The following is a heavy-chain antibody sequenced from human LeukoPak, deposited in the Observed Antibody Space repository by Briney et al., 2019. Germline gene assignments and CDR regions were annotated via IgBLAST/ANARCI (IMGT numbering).Heavy chain of an antibody. D-gene: IGHD1/OR15-1a*01. CDR2: IYYSGST. CDR3: AKVNNYDDY. CDR1: GGSISSYY. V-gene: IGHV4-59*01. J-gene: IGHJ4*02. Sequence: SETLSLTCTVSGGSISSYYWSWIRQPPGKELEWIGYIYYSGSTNYNPSLKSRVTISVDTSKNQFSLKLSSVTAADTAVYYCAKVNNYDDYWGQGTLVTVSS.